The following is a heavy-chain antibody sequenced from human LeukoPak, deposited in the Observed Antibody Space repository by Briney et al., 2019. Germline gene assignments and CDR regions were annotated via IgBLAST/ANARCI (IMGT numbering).Heavy chain of an antibody. CDR1: GDSVSSKNAA. CDR2: TYYRSKWYN. CDR3: AREGVGVTMAH. Sequence: SHTLTLTCAISGDSVSSKNAAWNWITQSPSRGLEGLGRTYYRSKWYNNYAVSVKGRITINADTSKNQFSLQLNSVTPEDTAVYYCAREGVGVTMAHWGQGILVTVSS. J-gene: IGHJ4*02. D-gene: IGHD1-26*01. V-gene: IGHV6-1*01.